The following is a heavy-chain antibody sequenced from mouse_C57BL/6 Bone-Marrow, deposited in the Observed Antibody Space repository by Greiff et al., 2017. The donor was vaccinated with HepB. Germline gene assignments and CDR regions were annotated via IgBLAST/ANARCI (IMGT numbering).Heavy chain of an antibody. Sequence: VQLQQSGPELVKPGASVKISCKASGYAFSSSWMNWVKQRPGKGLEWIGRIYPGDGDTNYNEKFKSKATLTVDTTSSTAYMQLSSLTSEDSAVYYCARGWWAMDYWGQGTSVTVSS. J-gene: IGHJ4*01. CDR2: IYPGDGDT. D-gene: IGHD1-1*02. V-gene: IGHV1-82*01. CDR3: ARGWWAMDY. CDR1: GYAFSSSW.